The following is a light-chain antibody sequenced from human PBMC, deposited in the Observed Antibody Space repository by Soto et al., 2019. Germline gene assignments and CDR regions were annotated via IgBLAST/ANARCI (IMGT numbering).Light chain of an antibody. J-gene: IGKJ1*01. CDR3: MQALQTPPWA. CDR1: QSLLHSNGYNY. CDR2: LGS. V-gene: IGKV2-28*01. Sequence: DIVMTQSPLSLPVTPGEPASISCRSSQSLLHSNGYNYLDWYLQKPGQSPQLLIYLGSNRASGVPDMLGGSGSGTDFTRKISRVEAKDVRVYYCMQALQTPPWAFGQGTKVEIK.